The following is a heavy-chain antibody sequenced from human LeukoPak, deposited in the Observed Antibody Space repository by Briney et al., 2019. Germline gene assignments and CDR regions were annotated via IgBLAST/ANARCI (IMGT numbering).Heavy chain of an antibody. CDR3: ASLPYYYGSGSYYPLGGENAFDI. CDR1: GYSFTSYW. CDR2: IYPGDSDD. V-gene: IGHV5-51*01. Sequence: GESLKISCKGSGYSFTSYWIGWVRQMPGKGLEWMGIIYPGDSDDRYSPSFQGQVTISADKSISTAYLQWSSLKASDTAMYYCASLPYYYGSGSYYPLGGENAFDIWGQGTMVTVSS. J-gene: IGHJ3*02. D-gene: IGHD3-10*01.